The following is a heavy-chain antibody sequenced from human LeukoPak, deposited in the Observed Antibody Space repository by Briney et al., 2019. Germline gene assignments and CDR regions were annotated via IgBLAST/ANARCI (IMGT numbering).Heavy chain of an antibody. CDR1: GNYW. CDR3: ARYAIGSGWFFDY. CDR2: INSDGSWT. D-gene: IGHD6-19*01. V-gene: IGHV3-74*01. Sequence: GGSLRLSCAASGNYWIHWVRQAPGKGLVWVSHINSDGSWTSYADSVKGRFTISKDNAKNTVYLQMNSLRAEDTAVYYCARYAIGSGWFFDYWGQGTLVTVSS. J-gene: IGHJ4*02.